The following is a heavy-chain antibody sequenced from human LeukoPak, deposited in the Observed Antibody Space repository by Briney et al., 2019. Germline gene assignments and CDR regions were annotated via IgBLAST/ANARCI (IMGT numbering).Heavy chain of an antibody. J-gene: IGHJ3*02. Sequence: SETLSLTCIVSGGSISSGSYYRSWIRQPAGKGLEWIGRIYTSGSTNYNPSLKSRVTISVDTSKNQFSLKLSSVTAADTAVYYCARYSSTGYDAFDIWGQGTMVTVSS. CDR1: GGSISSGSYY. CDR2: IYTSGST. CDR3: ARYSSTGYDAFDI. D-gene: IGHD6-13*01. V-gene: IGHV4-61*02.